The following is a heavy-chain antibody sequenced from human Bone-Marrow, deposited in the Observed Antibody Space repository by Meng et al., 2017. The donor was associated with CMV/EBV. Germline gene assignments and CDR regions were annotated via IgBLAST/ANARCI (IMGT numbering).Heavy chain of an antibody. J-gene: IGHJ6*02. D-gene: IGHD2-8*01. Sequence: ASVKVSCKASGYTFSGYYIHWVRQAPGQGLEWMGWINPNSGDTNYAQNFQDRVTMTTDTSISTAYMELSRLRSDDTAVYYCARRDAIYYYFVMDVWGQGTTVTVS. CDR2: INPNSGDT. CDR3: ARRDAIYYYFVMDV. V-gene: IGHV1-2*02. CDR1: GYTFSGYY.